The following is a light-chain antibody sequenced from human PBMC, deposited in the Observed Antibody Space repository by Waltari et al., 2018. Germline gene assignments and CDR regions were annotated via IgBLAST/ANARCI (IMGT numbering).Light chain of an antibody. J-gene: IGKJ2*01. CDR2: VAS. V-gene: IGKV3-20*01. CDR3: QYYGGSYS. Sequence: EIVLTQSPGTLSLSPGERATLSCRASQSVSSTYLAWYQQKPGQAPRPLIYVASRRATGVPDRFSGSGSGPDFTLTISRLEPEDFAVYYCQYYGGSYSFGQGTKLEIK. CDR1: QSVSSTY.